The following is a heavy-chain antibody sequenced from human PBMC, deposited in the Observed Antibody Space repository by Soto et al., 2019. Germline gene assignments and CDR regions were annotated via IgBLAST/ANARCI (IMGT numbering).Heavy chain of an antibody. Sequence: QVQLVQSGAEVKKPGASVKVSCKVSGYTLTELSMHWVRQAPGKGLEWMGGFDPEDGETIYAQKFQGRVTMTEDTSTYTVYMELSSLRSEDTAVYYCATDPNSGYDLDAFDIWGQGTMVTVSS. V-gene: IGHV1-24*01. CDR2: FDPEDGET. D-gene: IGHD5-12*01. J-gene: IGHJ3*02. CDR1: GYTLTELS. CDR3: ATDPNSGYDLDAFDI.